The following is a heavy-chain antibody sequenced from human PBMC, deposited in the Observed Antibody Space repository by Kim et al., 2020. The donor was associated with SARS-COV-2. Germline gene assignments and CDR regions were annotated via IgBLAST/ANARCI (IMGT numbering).Heavy chain of an antibody. Sequence: GGSLRLFCAASGFNFDDYAMHWVRQVPGKGLEWVSGINWDYDRIDYADSVKARFTISRDNAKNSLSLQMNSLRTEDTAFYYCVRGRDPVTTAPLDYWGQGTLVTVSA. CDR2: INWDYDRI. CDR1: GFNFDDYA. V-gene: IGHV3-9*01. CDR3: VRGRDPVTTAPLDY. D-gene: IGHD4-17*01. J-gene: IGHJ4*02.